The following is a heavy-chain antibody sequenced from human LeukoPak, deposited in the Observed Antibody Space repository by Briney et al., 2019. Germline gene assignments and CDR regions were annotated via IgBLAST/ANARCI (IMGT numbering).Heavy chain of an antibody. Sequence: GGSLRLSCAASGFTFDDYAMHWVRQAPGKGLEWVSGISWNSGSIGYADSVKGRFTISRDNSKNTLYLQLNSLRGEDTAIYYCARDTSYNYGAHAMDVWGQGTTVTVSS. J-gene: IGHJ6*02. CDR3: ARDTSYNYGAHAMDV. CDR2: ISWNSGSI. CDR1: GFTFDDYA. V-gene: IGHV3-9*01. D-gene: IGHD4/OR15-4a*01.